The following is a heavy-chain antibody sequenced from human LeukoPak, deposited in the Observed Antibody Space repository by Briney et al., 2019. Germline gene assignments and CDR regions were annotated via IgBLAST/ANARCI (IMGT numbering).Heavy chain of an antibody. J-gene: IGHJ5*02. V-gene: IGHV4-28*01. CDR3: ARNSSRDCGNTDCYPGGWLAT. Sequence: SETLSLTCAVSGYSITSSSWRGWIRQPPGKGLEWIGYIYHSGTTYYNPSLQSPLTISVDTAKNQFSLKLTSVTAEDTAVYFCARNSSRDCGNTDCYPGGWLATWGQGMLVTVSS. D-gene: IGHD2-21*01. CDR2: IYHSGTT. CDR1: GYSITSSSW.